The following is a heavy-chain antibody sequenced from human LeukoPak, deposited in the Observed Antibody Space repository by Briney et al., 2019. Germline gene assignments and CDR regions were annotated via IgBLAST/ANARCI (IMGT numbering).Heavy chain of an antibody. J-gene: IGHJ6*02. CDR2: INPDSGGT. Sequence: ASVKVSCKASGYTFTGYYMHWVRQAPGQGLEWMGWINPDSGGTNYAQKFQGRVTMTRDTSISTAYMELSRLRSDDTAVYYCARDPGAVADFYYYYGMDVWGQGTTVTVSS. V-gene: IGHV1-2*02. CDR3: ARDPGAVADFYYYYGMDV. CDR1: GYTFTGYY. D-gene: IGHD6-19*01.